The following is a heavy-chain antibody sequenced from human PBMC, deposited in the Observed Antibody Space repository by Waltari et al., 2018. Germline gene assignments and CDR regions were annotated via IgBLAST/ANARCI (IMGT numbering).Heavy chain of an antibody. CDR3: ARDAIRAALDH. J-gene: IGHJ4*02. CDR1: GGSLRRTNW. V-gene: IGHV4-4*02. D-gene: IGHD6-25*01. Sequence: QVQLQESGPGLVKPSGTLSLTCAVSGGSLRRTNWCSWVRQPPGRGQEWIGEIYHNGSTSYNPSLGRRVTVSVDKSKNQFSLKVTSVTAADTAVYYCARDAIRAALDHWGPGILVTVSS. CDR2: IYHNGST.